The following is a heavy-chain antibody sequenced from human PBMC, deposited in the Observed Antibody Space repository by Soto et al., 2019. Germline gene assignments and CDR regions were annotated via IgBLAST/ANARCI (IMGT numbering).Heavy chain of an antibody. CDR1: GDSISSGRYH. CDR3: ARADWFGVVTPFMDY. CDR2: IHYTGNT. J-gene: IGHJ4*02. Sequence: QLQLQESGPGLVKPSETLSLICTVSGDSISSGRYHWGWIRQPPGKGLEFIATIHYTGNTNYNTSPRSRVTIFVDTSKSQFSLRLSSVTAADTAVYYCARADWFGVVTPFMDYWGQGTMVTVSS. D-gene: IGHD3-3*01. V-gene: IGHV4-39*01.